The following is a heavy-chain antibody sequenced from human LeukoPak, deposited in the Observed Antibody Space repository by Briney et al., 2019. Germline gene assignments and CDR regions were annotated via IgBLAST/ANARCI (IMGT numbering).Heavy chain of an antibody. D-gene: IGHD5-18*01. Sequence: GGSLRLSCAASGFTFDDYAMHWVRQAPGKGLEWVSGISWNSGSIGYADSVKGRFTISRDNAKNSLYLQMNSLRAEDTALNYCARRRRGYSYGLDENWFDPWGQGTLVTVSS. CDR1: GFTFDDYA. J-gene: IGHJ5*02. CDR3: ARRRRGYSYGLDENWFDP. V-gene: IGHV3-9*01. CDR2: ISWNSGSI.